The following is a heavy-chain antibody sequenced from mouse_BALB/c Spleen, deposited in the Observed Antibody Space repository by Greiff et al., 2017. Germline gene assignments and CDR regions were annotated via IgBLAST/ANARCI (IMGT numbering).Heavy chain of an antibody. J-gene: IGHJ3*01. V-gene: IGHV3-6*02. CDR1: GYSITSGYY. CDR3: ARDPDSFAY. CDR2: ISYDGSN. Sequence: VQLKESGPGLVKPSQSLSLTCSVTGYSITSGYYWNWIRQFPGNKLEWMGYISYDGSNNYNPSLKNRISITRDTSKNQFFLKLNSVTTEDTATYYCARDPDSFAYWGQGTLVTVSA.